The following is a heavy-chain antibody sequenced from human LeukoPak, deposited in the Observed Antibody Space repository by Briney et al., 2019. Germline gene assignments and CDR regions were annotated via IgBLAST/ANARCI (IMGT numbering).Heavy chain of an antibody. Sequence: ASETLSLTCTVSGGSISSYYWSWIRQPPGKGLEWIGYIYYSGSTNYNPSLKSRVTISVDRSKNQFSLKLSSVTAADTAVYYCARARSGYAPFDYWGQGTLVTVSS. CDR2: IYYSGST. D-gene: IGHD5-12*01. V-gene: IGHV4-59*12. J-gene: IGHJ4*02. CDR1: GGSISSYY. CDR3: ARARSGYAPFDY.